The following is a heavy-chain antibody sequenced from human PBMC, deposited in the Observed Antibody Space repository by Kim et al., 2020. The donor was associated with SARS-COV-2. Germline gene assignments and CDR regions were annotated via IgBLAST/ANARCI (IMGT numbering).Heavy chain of an antibody. J-gene: IGHJ4*02. CDR2: INPNSGGT. CDR1: GYTFTGYY. V-gene: IGHV1-2*02. Sequence: ASVKVSCKASGYTFTGYYMHWVRQAPGQGLEWMGWINPNSGGTNYAQKFQGRVTMTRDTSISTAYMELSRLRSDDTAVYYCARSLSIAVAGMETGYWGQGTLVTVSS. D-gene: IGHD6-19*01. CDR3: ARSLSIAVAGMETGY.